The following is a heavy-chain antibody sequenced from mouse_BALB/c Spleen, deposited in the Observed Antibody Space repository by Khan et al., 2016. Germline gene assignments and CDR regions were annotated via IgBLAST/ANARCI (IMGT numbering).Heavy chain of an antibody. D-gene: IGHD4-1*01. V-gene: IGHV4-1*02. Sequence: EVKLLESGGGLVQPGGSLKLSCAASGFDFSRYWMSWVRQAPGKGLEWIGEINPDSSTINYTPSLKDKFIISRDNVKNTLYLQMSKVRSEDTVLSYYAREGDWDAPWFAYWGQGTLVTVSA. J-gene: IGHJ3*01. CDR1: GFDFSRYW. CDR2: INPDSSTI. CDR3: AREGDWDAPWFAY.